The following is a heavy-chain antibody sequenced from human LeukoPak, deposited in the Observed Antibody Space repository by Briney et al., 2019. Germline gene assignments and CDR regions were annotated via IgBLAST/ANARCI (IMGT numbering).Heavy chain of an antibody. CDR3: ARDAVRGGDCDY. Sequence: GGSLRLSCAASGFTFSSYAMSWVRQAPGKGLEWVSAISGSGGSTYYADSVKGRFTISRDNAKNSLYLQMNSLRAEDTAVYYCARDAVRGGDCDYWGQGTLVAVSS. D-gene: IGHD2-21*02. CDR1: GFTFSSYA. V-gene: IGHV3-23*01. J-gene: IGHJ4*02. CDR2: ISGSGGST.